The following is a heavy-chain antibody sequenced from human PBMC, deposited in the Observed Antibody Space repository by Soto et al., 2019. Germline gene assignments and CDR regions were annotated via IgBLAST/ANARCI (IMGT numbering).Heavy chain of an antibody. D-gene: IGHD6-19*01. CDR2: FDRKDGEI. Sequence: GAAVKDVCKVSGYTLSQLSIHWVRQDPGKGPEWRGGFDRKDGEIIYEEKFQGRVTMTEDTSTDTAYLDLTSLRSEDTAVYYCAIGVSGFDYWGQGTQVTVSS. V-gene: IGHV1-24*01. CDR3: AIGVSGFDY. CDR1: GYTLSQLS. J-gene: IGHJ4*02.